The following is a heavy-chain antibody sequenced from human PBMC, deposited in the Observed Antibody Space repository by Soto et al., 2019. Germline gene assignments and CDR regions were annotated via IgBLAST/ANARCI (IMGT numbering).Heavy chain of an antibody. V-gene: IGHV3-23*01. CDR3: AKTGHIVLVPAEQNWLQA. CDR1: VFTFSSYA. J-gene: IGHJ5*02. Sequence: PVGSLRLSCVASVFTFSSYAVSCVRHSPGKWLEWVSAISGSGGSTYYADSVKGRFTISRDNSKNTVFLQVNSLRAEDTAIYYCAKTGHIVLVPAEQNWLQARGQGTLVRVSS. D-gene: IGHD2-2*01. CDR2: ISGSGGST.